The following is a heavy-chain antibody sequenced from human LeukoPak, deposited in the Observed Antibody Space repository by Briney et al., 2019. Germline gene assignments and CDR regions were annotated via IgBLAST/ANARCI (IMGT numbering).Heavy chain of an antibody. D-gene: IGHD1-26*01. CDR3: ARGEVGATLFDY. Sequence: GGPLRLSCAASGFTFSSYSMNWVRQAPGKGLEWVSSISSSSSYIYYADSVKGRFTISRDNAKNSLYLQMNSLRAEDTAVYYCARGEVGATLFDYWGQGTLVTVSS. J-gene: IGHJ4*02. V-gene: IGHV3-21*01. CDR2: ISSSSSYI. CDR1: GFTFSSYS.